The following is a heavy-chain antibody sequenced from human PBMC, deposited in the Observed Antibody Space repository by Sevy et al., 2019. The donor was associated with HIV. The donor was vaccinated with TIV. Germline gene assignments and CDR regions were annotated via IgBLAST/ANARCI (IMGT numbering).Heavy chain of an antibody. Sequence: GGSLRLSCAASGFTVSSNYMSWVRQAPGKGLEWVSVIYSGGSTYYADSVKGRFTISRDNSKNTLYLQMNSLRAEDTAVYYCAKDASPTTVSGNWFDPWGQGTLVTVSS. CDR3: AKDASPTTVSGNWFDP. V-gene: IGHV3-53*01. D-gene: IGHD4-17*01. J-gene: IGHJ5*02. CDR1: GFTVSSNY. CDR2: IYSGGST.